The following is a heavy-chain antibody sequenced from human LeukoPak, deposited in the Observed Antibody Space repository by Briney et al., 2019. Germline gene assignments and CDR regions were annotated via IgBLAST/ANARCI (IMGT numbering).Heavy chain of an antibody. Sequence: GASVKVSCKASGYTFTGYYMHWVRQAPGQGLEWMGWINPNSGGTNYAQKFQGRVTMTRDTSISTAYMELSSLRSEDTAVYYCARGLAPRALPYYDFWSGYYPDLKDGWFDPWGQGTLVTVSS. V-gene: IGHV1-2*02. CDR1: GYTFTGYY. CDR3: ARGLAPRALPYYDFWSGYYPDLKDGWFDP. CDR2: INPNSGGT. D-gene: IGHD3-3*01. J-gene: IGHJ5*02.